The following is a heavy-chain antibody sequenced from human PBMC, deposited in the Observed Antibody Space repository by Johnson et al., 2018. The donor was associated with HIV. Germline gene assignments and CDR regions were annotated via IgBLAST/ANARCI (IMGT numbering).Heavy chain of an antibody. CDR1: GFTFDDYA. CDR3: AKDRSGGALGAFDI. D-gene: IGHD2-15*01. V-gene: IGHV3-9*01. CDR2: ITMGGGST. J-gene: IGHJ3*02. Sequence: VQLVESGGGLVQPGRSLRLSCAASGFTFDDYAMHWVRQAPGKGLEWVSSITMGGGSTHYTDSVKGRFTISRDNSKNTLYLQMNSLRDEDTALYYCAKDRSGGALGAFDIWGHGTMVTVSS.